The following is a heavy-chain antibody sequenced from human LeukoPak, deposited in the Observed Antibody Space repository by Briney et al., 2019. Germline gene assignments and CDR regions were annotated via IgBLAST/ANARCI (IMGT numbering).Heavy chain of an antibody. CDR1: GYSISSGYY. CDR3: ARGEGYYDSSGPLDY. D-gene: IGHD3-22*01. Sequence: SETLSLTCTVSGYSISSGYYWGWIRQPPGKGLEWTGSIDHSGSTYYNPSLKSRVTISVDTSKNQFSLKLSSVTAAGTAVYYCARGEGYYDSSGPLDYWGQGTLVTVSS. J-gene: IGHJ4*02. CDR2: IDHSGST. V-gene: IGHV4-38-2*02.